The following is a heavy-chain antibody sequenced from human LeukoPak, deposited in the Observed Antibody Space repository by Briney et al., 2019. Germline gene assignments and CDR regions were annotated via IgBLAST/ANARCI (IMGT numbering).Heavy chain of an antibody. CDR2: IYYSGST. J-gene: IGHJ5*02. CDR1: GGSISSYY. V-gene: IGHV4-59*01. CDR3: ARGSYDFWSGKINWFDP. D-gene: IGHD3-3*01. Sequence: SETLSLTCTVSGGSISSYYWSWIRQPPGKGLEWIGYIYYSGSTNYNPSLKSRVTISVDTSKNQFSLKLSSVTAADTAVYYCARGSYDFWSGKINWFDPWGQGTPVTVSS.